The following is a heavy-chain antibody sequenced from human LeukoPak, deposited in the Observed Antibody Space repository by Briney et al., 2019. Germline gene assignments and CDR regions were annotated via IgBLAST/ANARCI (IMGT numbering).Heavy chain of an antibody. J-gene: IGHJ4*02. CDR2: ISWDSASV. D-gene: IGHD6-13*01. Sequence: GRSLRLSCEASGFTFDDYGMHWVRQAPGKGLEWVSTISWDSASVGYVDSVRGRFTISRDNAKKTLYLQMNSLRPEDTALYYCAKDYGYSSSWYDYWGQGTLVTVSS. CDR1: GFTFDDYG. V-gene: IGHV3-9*01. CDR3: AKDYGYSSSWYDY.